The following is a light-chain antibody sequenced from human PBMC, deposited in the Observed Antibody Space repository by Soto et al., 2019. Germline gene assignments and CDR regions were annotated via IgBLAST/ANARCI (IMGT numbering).Light chain of an antibody. CDR1: QSVISDY. CDR3: QQYGSSVFT. Sequence: ETVLTQSPGTLSLSPVETATLSCRASQSVISDYLAWYQQKPDQAPRLVIYGASGRAAGIPDRFNGSGSGTDFTLTISRLEPEDFAMYYCQQYGSSVFTFGQGTRLEIK. J-gene: IGKJ5*01. V-gene: IGKV3-20*01. CDR2: GAS.